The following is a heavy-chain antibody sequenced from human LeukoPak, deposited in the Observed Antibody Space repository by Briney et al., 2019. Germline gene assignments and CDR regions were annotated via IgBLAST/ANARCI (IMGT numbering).Heavy chain of an antibody. J-gene: IGHJ6*03. Sequence: GGSLRLSCAASGFIFSDYYISWSRQAPGKGLEWVSYISSSGSTINYADSVKGRFTISRDNAKNSLYLQMNSLRAEDTAVYYCARGRVAVSTPYYMDVWGKGTTVTVSS. V-gene: IGHV3-11*01. CDR2: ISSSGSTI. D-gene: IGHD6-19*01. CDR3: ARGRVAVSTPYYMDV. CDR1: GFIFSDYY.